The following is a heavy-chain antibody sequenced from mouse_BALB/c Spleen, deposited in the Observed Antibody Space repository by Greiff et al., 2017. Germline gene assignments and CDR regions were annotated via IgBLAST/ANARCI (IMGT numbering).Heavy chain of an antibody. J-gene: IGHJ4*01. CDR3: ARGGSSGYGYAMDY. Sequence: VQLQQPGAELVKPGASVKLSCKASGYTFTSYWMHWVKQRPGQGLEWIGEINPSNGRTNYNEKFKSKATLTVDKSSSTAYMQLSSLTSEDSAVYYCARGGSSGYGYAMDYWGQGTSVTVSS. V-gene: IGHV1S81*02. CDR2: INPSNGRT. D-gene: IGHD3-1*01. CDR1: GYTFTSYW.